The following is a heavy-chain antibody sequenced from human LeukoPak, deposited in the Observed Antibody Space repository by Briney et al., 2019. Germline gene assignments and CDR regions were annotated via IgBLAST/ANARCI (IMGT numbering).Heavy chain of an antibody. J-gene: IGHJ4*02. Sequence: GGSLRLSCAASGFPFSKYGMYWVRQAPGKGLEWVAYIQFDENNKYYTDSVKGRFTISRDNSRNTLFLQLNSLRPEDAAVYYCAQPTSGTAPRPLDYWGRGTLVTVSS. D-gene: IGHD1-26*01. CDR1: GFPFSKYG. CDR2: IQFDENNK. V-gene: IGHV3-30*02. CDR3: AQPTSGTAPRPLDY.